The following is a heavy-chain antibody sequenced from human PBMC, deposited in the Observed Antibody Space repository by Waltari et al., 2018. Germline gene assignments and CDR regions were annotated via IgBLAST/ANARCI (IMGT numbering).Heavy chain of an antibody. D-gene: IGHD6-13*01. CDR1: GGSISSSSSH. J-gene: IGHJ4*02. V-gene: IGHV4-39*01. CDR3: ARRYSSDWYVRYVDY. Sequence: QLQLQESGPGLVRPSETLSLTCTVSGGSISSSSSHWGWFRQPPGKGLEWIGSIHYSGSTYYNQSLKCRVTISVDTSKGRFSLRLTSVTAADTAVYYCARRYSSDWYVRYVDYWGQGTLVTVSS. CDR2: IHYSGST.